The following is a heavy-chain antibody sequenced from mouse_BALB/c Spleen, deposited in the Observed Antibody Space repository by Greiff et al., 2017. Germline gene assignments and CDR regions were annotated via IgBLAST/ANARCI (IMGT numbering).Heavy chain of an antibody. CDR1: GFTFSSYA. Sequence: EVMLVESGGGLVKPGGSLKLSCAASGFTFSSYAMSWVRQTPEKRLEWVATISSGGSYTYYPDSVKGRFTISRDNAKNTLYLQMSSLRSEDTAMYYCARIYYDSAWFAYWGQETRVTVSA. V-gene: IGHV5-9-1*01. D-gene: IGHD2-4*01. CDR2: ISSGGSYT. J-gene: IGHJ3*01. CDR3: ARIYYDSAWFAY.